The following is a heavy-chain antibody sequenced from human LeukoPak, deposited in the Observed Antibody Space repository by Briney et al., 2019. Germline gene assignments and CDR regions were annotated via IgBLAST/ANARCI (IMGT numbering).Heavy chain of an antibody. CDR2: IYYSGST. J-gene: IGHJ3*02. CDR3: ARKATTGPTKAAFDI. Sequence: SETLSLTCTVSGGSISSYYWSWIRQPPGRGLEWIGYIYYSGSTNYNPSLKSRVTISVDTSKNQFSLKLSSVTAADTAVYYCARKATTGPTKAAFDIWGQGTMVTVSS. CDR1: GGSISSYY. D-gene: IGHD4-17*01. V-gene: IGHV4-59*01.